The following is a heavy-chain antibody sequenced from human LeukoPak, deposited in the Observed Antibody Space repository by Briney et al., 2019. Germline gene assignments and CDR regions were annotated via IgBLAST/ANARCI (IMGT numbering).Heavy chain of an antibody. D-gene: IGHD1-26*01. Sequence: ASVKVSCTPSGYTFTAYYLHWVRQAPGQGLEWMGWIYPKTGGTSYAQKFQGRVTMTRDTSISTAYMELIGLRSDDTAVYYCAGPWDQVGFDPWGQGTLVSVSS. CDR2: IYPKTGGT. CDR1: GYTFTAYY. CDR3: AGPWDQVGFDP. V-gene: IGHV1-2*02. J-gene: IGHJ5*02.